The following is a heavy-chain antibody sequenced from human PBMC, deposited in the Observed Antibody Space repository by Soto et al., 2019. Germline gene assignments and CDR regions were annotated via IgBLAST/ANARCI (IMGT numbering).Heavy chain of an antibody. CDR3: AKDIVVVPAAMYAFDI. D-gene: IGHD2-2*01. V-gene: IGHV3-23*01. CDR2: ISGSSGST. CDR1: GFSFSSYA. Sequence: EVQLLESGGGLVQPGGSLRLSCAASGFSFSSYAMSWVRQAPGKGLEWVSSISGSSGSTNYADSVKGRFSISRDSSKNTLFLQMDSLRAEDTAMYYCAKDIVVVPAAMYAFDIWGQGTMVTVSS. J-gene: IGHJ3*02.